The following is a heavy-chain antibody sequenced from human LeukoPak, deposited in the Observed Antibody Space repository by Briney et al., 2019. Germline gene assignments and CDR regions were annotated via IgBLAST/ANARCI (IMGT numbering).Heavy chain of an antibody. Sequence: SQTLSLTCAISGDSVCSNSTAWNWIRQSPSRGLEWLGRTYYRSKWYNGYAISVKSRIIINPDTSKNKFSLLLNSVTPEDTAVYYCSRALGSTDTHYIWYWGQGTLVTVSP. CDR2: TYYRSKWYN. V-gene: IGHV6-1*01. CDR3: SRALGSTDTHYIWY. J-gene: IGHJ4*02. D-gene: IGHD3-9*01. CDR1: GDSVCSNSTA.